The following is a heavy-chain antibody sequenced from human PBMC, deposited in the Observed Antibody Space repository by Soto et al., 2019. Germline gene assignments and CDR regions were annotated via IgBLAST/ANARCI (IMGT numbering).Heavy chain of an antibody. Sequence: SLRLSCAASGFTFRTFAMHWVCQAPGKGLEWVADISSDGDTKYYADSVKGRFTISRDNSKDTLFLQMNSLRPEDTAEYFCARAPTSRFDYWGLGTLVTVSS. V-gene: IGHV3-30-3*01. CDR1: GFTFRTFA. CDR3: ARAPTSRFDY. J-gene: IGHJ4*02. CDR2: ISSDGDTK.